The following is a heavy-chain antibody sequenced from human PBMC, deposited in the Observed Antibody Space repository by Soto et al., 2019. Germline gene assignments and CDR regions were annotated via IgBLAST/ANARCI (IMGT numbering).Heavy chain of an antibody. CDR1: GFTFDDYA. CDR3: AKDMVGAPRGTFDY. J-gene: IGHJ4*02. Sequence: EVQLVESGGGLVQPGRSLRLSCAASGFTFDDYAMHWVRQAPGKGLEWVSGISGNRGSIAYADSVKGRFTISRDNTKNSLHLQMTSQRAEDTAFYYCAKDMVGAPRGTFDYWGQGTLVTVSS. V-gene: IGHV3-9*01. D-gene: IGHD1-26*01. CDR2: ISGNRGSI.